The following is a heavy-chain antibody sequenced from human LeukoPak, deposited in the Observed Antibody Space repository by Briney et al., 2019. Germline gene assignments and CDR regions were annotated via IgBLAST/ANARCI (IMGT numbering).Heavy chain of an antibody. CDR2: ISGSGGST. V-gene: IGHV3-23*01. D-gene: IGHD6-19*01. CDR1: GFTFSSYA. J-gene: IGHJ3*02. CDR3: ARDAAPLRYSSARLDAFDI. Sequence: GGSLRLSCAASGFTFSSYAMSWVRQAPGKGLEWVSAISGSGGSTYYADSVKGRFTISRDNSKNSLYLQMNSLRAEDTAVYYCARDAAPLRYSSARLDAFDIWGQGTMVTVSS.